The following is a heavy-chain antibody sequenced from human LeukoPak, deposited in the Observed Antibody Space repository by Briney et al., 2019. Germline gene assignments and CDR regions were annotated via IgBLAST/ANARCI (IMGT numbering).Heavy chain of an antibody. CDR3: ATMIVGGRGRPPTGFDY. Sequence: PSETLSLTCTVSGASISSYYWNWIRQPAGKGLEWIGRIYTSGSTDYNPSLKSRVTMSVDSSKNQFSLKLSSVTAADTAVYYCATMIVGGRGRPPTGFDYWGQGTLVTVSS. J-gene: IGHJ4*02. CDR2: IYTSGST. CDR1: GASISSYY. D-gene: IGHD3-22*01. V-gene: IGHV4-4*07.